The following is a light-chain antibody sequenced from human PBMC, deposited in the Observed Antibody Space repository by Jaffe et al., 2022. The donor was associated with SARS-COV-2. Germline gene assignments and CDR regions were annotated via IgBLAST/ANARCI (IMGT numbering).Light chain of an antibody. CDR3: SSYAGSTL. J-gene: IGLJ2*01. CDR1: SSDVGDYNY. CDR2: DVT. Sequence: QSALTQPPSASGSPGQSVTISCTGTSSDVGDYNYVSWYQQYPGKAPKLMIYDVTKRPSGVPDRFSGSKSGNTASLTVSGLQAEDEADYFCSSYAGSTLFGGGTKLTVL. V-gene: IGLV2-8*01.